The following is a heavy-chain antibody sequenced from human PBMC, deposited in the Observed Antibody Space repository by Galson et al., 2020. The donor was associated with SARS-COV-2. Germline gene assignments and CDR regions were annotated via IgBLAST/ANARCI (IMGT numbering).Heavy chain of an antibody. CDR1: GFTFSSYA. CDR2: ISGSGGST. CDR3: AKNHDYDSTSFDY. J-gene: IGHJ4*02. D-gene: IGHD3-22*01. Sequence: GGSLRLSCAASGFTFSSYAMSWVRQAPGTGLEWVSAISGSGGSTYYADSVKGRFTISRDNSKNTLYLQMNSLRAEDTAVYYCAKNHDYDSTSFDYWGQGTLVTVSS. V-gene: IGHV3-23*01.